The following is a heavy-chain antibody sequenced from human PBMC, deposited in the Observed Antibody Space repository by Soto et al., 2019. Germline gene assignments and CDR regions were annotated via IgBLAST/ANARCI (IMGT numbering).Heavy chain of an antibody. CDR2: IYYSGST. CDR1: SGSIDNVYW. Sequence: SETLSLTCAVSSGSIDNVYWWSWVRQSPGKGLEWIGYIYYSGSTNYNPSLKSRVTISVDTSKNQFSLKLSSVTAADTAVYYCARNYGHAFDIWGQGTMVTVSS. D-gene: IGHD1-7*01. CDR3: ARNYGHAFDI. J-gene: IGHJ3*02. V-gene: IGHV4-59*01.